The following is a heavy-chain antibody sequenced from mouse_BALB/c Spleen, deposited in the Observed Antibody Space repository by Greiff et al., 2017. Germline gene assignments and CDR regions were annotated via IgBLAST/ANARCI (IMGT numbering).Heavy chain of an antibody. D-gene: IGHD4-1*02. CDR1: GFTFSSFG. CDR2: ISSGSSTI. V-gene: IGHV5-17*02. Sequence: EVQGVESGGGLVQPGGSRKLSCAASGFTFSSFGMHWVRQAPEKGLEWVAYISSGSSTIYYADTVKGRFTISSDNPKNTLFLQMTSLRSEDTAMYYCARSATGGDFDYWGQGTTLTVSS. J-gene: IGHJ2*01. CDR3: ARSATGGDFDY.